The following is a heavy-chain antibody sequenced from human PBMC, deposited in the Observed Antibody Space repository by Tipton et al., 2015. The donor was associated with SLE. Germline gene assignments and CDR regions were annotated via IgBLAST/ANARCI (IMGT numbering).Heavy chain of an antibody. CDR3: ARYVGASWGGSFDY. D-gene: IGHD1-26*01. CDR2: TYHSGST. CDR1: GASMRGYY. Sequence: TLSLTCSVSGASMRGYYWSWIRQSPGKGPEWIGHTYHSGSTDYNPSLGSRATISVDRSKNQVSLKLTSMTAADTAVYYCARYVGASWGGSFDYWGQGILVTVSS. V-gene: IGHV4-59*12. J-gene: IGHJ4*02.